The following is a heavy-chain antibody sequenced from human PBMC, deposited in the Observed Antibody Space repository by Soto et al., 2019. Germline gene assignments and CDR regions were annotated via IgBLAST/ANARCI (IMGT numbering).Heavy chain of an antibody. V-gene: IGHV1-69*02. J-gene: IGHJ4*02. CDR1: GGTFRSYT. CDR2: IIPILGIA. Sequence: SVKVSCKASGGTFRSYTISWVRQAPGQGLEWMGRIIPILGIANYAQKFQGRVTISADKSTNTVYVEVSSLISDDTAVYYCAKGEAVVAAEYWGQGTLVTVSS. CDR3: AKGEAVVAAEY. D-gene: IGHD2-15*01.